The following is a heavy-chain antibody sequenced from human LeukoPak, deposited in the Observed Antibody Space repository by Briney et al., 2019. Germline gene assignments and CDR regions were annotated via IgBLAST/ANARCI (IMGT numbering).Heavy chain of an antibody. D-gene: IGHD3-3*01. CDR2: ISYDGSNK. V-gene: IGHV3-30*18. J-gene: IGHJ4*02. Sequence: AGGSLRLSCAASGFTFSSYGMHWVRQAPGKGLEWVAVISYDGSNKYYADSVKGRFTISRDNSKNTLYLQMNSLRAEDTAVYYCAKDFAIFGVAYYFDYWGQGTLVTVSS. CDR3: AKDFAIFGVAYYFDY. CDR1: GFTFSSYG.